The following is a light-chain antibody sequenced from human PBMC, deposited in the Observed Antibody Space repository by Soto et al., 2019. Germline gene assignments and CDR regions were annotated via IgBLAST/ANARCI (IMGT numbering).Light chain of an antibody. Sequence: QSVLTQPASVSGSPGQSITISCTGTNSDVGGYNYVSWYQQHPVKAPKLLIYEVSNRPSGVSNRFSGSKSGDTASLTISGLQAEDEADYYCSSYRSNSRVVFGGGTKLTVL. V-gene: IGLV2-14*01. CDR2: EVS. CDR1: NSDVGGYNY. CDR3: SSYRSNSRVV. J-gene: IGLJ2*01.